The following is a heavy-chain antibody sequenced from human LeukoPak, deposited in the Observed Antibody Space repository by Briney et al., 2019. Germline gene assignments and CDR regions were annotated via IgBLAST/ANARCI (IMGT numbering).Heavy chain of an antibody. CDR1: GFTFSSYG. Sequence: PGRSLRLSCAASGFTFSSYGMHWVRQAPGKGLEWVAVISYDGSNKYYADSVKGRFTISRDNSKNTLYLQMNSLRAEDTAVYYCAKGGISSRPGLDYWAQGTLVTVSS. V-gene: IGHV3-30*18. J-gene: IGHJ4*02. CDR3: AKGGISSRPGLDY. CDR2: ISYDGSNK. D-gene: IGHD6-6*01.